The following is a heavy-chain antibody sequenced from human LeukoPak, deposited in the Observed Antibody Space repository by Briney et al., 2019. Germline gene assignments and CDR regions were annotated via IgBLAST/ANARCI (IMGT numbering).Heavy chain of an antibody. CDR1: GFTVSSNY. V-gene: IGHV3-66*01. Sequence: GGSLRLSCAASGFTVSSNYMSWVRQAPGKGLERVSVIYSGGSTYYADSVKGRFTISRDNSKNTLYLQMNSLRAEDTAVYYCARKGFMVRGVIKGLYYGMDVWGQGTTVTVSS. D-gene: IGHD3-10*01. J-gene: IGHJ6*02. CDR2: IYSGGST. CDR3: ARKGFMVRGVIKGLYYGMDV.